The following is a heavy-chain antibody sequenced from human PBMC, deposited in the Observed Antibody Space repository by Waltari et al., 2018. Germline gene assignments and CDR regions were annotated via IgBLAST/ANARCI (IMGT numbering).Heavy chain of an antibody. CDR2: INHSRST. CDR1: GGSFSGYY. D-gene: IGHD1-26*01. J-gene: IGHJ4*02. V-gene: IGHV4-34*01. Sequence: QVQLQQWGAGLLKPSATLSLTCAVYGGSFSGYYWSWMRQPPGKGLGWIWEINHSRSTKDDRALESGVTISVDTSENQFSLKLSAVRAADTDVYYCARRGSYRAVDYWGQGTLVTVSS. CDR3: ARRGSYRAVDY.